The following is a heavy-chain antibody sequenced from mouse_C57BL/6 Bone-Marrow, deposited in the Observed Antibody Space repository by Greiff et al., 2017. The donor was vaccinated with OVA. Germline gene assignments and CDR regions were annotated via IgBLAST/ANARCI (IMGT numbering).Heavy chain of an antibody. D-gene: IGHD2-4*01. V-gene: IGHV14-4*01. CDR1: GFNIKDDY. J-gene: IGHJ2*01. CDR3: TTWDYDVDY. Sequence: VQLQQSGAELVRPGASVKLSCTASGFNIKDDYMHWVKQRLDQGLEWIGWIDPENGDTEYASKFQGKATITADTSSNTAYLQLSSLTSEDTAVYYCTTWDYDVDYWGQGTTLTVSS. CDR2: IDPENGDT.